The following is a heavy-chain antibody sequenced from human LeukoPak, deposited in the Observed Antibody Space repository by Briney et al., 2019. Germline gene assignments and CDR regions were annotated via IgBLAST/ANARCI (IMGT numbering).Heavy chain of an antibody. CDR2: IYHSGST. D-gene: IGHD1-1*01. J-gene: IGHJ4*02. CDR3: ARGSAGNPHDY. Sequence: SETLSLTCAVSGGSISSSNWWSWVRQPPGKGLEWIGEIYHSGSTNYNPSLRGRVTISVDKSKNQFSLKLSSVTAADTAVYYCARGSAGNPHDYWGQGTLVTVSS. V-gene: IGHV4-4*02. CDR1: GGSISSSNW.